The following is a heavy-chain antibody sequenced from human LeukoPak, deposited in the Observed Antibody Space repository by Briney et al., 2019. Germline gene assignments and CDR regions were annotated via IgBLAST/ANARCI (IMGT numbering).Heavy chain of an antibody. V-gene: IGHV3-33*01. Sequence: GGSLRLSCEASGYRFRTYGMHWVRQAPGKGLEWVAVIWYDGSKTVYADSVKGRFTISRDDSKNTLFLQMNGLTVEDTAAYYCVRDPGVVTYYFDLWGQGALVTVSS. CDR3: VRDPGVVTYYFDL. J-gene: IGHJ4*02. CDR1: GYRFRTYG. CDR2: IWYDGSKT. D-gene: IGHD3-3*01.